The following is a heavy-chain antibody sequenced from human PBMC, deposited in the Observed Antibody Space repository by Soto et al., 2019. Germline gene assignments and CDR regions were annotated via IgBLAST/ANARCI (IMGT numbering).Heavy chain of an antibody. D-gene: IGHD2-8*01. Sequence: ASVKVSCKAAGYTFTRYGISWVRQAPGQGLEWMGWISGYNGDTKYAQKFQGRVTMTVDTSTTTAYMELRSLTSDDRAVYYCAKNGQPPYYYYGMDVWGQGTTVTVSS. CDR3: AKNGQPPYYYYGMDV. CDR1: GYTFTRYG. CDR2: ISGYNGDT. J-gene: IGHJ6*02. V-gene: IGHV1-18*01.